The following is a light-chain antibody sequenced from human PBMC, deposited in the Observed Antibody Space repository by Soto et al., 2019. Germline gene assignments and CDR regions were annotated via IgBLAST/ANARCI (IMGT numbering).Light chain of an antibody. CDR3: QQYADWPFT. Sequence: IVMTQSPATVSVSPGESTSLSCRASRTIGTNLGWYQQKPGQAPRLLISKTSNRATGVPARFSGSGSGTEFTLTVTSLQSEDIAVYYCQQYADWPFTFGGGTKVDIQ. CDR2: KTS. J-gene: IGKJ4*01. CDR1: RTIGTN. V-gene: IGKV3-15*01.